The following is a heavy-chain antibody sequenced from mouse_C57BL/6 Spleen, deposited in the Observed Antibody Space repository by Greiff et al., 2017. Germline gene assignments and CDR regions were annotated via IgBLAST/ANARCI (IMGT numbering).Heavy chain of an antibody. D-gene: IGHD1-1*01. V-gene: IGHV1-15*01. CDR2: IDPETGGT. CDR3: TATVEMDY. J-gene: IGHJ4*01. Sequence: VQLQESGAELVRPGASVTLSCKASGYTFTDYEMHWVKQTPVHGLEWIGAIDPETGGTAYTQKFKGKAILTADKSSSTAYMELSSLTSEDSAVYYCTATVEMDYWGQGTSVTVSS. CDR1: GYTFTDYE.